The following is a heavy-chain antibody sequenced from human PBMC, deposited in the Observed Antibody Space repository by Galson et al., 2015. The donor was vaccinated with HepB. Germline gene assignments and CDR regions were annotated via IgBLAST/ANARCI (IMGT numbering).Heavy chain of an antibody. J-gene: IGHJ3*02. CDR1: GFTFSSYS. CDR2: ISNSASTI. CDR3: ARLRGSQRPDAFDI. D-gene: IGHD3-10*01. V-gene: IGHV3-48*02. Sequence: SLRLSCAASGFTFSSYSMNWVRQAPGKGLEWVSYISNSASTISYADSLKGRFTISRDNAKSSLYLQINSLKDEDTAVYYCARLRGSQRPDAFDIWGQGTMVTVSS.